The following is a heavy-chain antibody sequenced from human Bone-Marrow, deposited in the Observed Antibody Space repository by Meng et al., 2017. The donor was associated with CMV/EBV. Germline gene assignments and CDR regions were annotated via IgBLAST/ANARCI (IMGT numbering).Heavy chain of an antibody. J-gene: IGHJ4*02. V-gene: IGHV3-53*01. D-gene: IGHD3-9*01. CDR2: IHSGGRT. CDR3: ARINWLLYAFGY. CDR1: GFTVSRNN. Sequence: GESLKISCAASGFTVSRNNMSWVHQAPGKGLEWVSLIHSGGRTYYADSVKGRFIVSRDNSKNTLHLQMDSLRAEDTAVYYCARINWLLYAFGYWGQGTLVTVSS.